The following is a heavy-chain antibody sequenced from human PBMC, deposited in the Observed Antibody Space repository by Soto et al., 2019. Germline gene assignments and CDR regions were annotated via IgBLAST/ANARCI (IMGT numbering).Heavy chain of an antibody. CDR2: ISSSSSYI. D-gene: IGHD6-13*01. CDR3: ARVGVAAAGPDAFDI. CDR1: GFTFSSYS. V-gene: IGHV3-21*01. J-gene: IGHJ3*02. Sequence: GGSLRLSCAASGFTFSSYSMNWVRQAPGKGLEWVSSISSSSSYIYYADSVKGRFTISRDNAKNSLYLQMNSLRAEDTAVYYCARVGVAAAGPDAFDIWGQGTMVTVSS.